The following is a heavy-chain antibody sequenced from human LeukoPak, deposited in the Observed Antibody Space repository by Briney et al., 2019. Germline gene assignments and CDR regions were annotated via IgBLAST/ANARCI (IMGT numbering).Heavy chain of an antibody. CDR1: GCSISSSNW. Sequence: SGTLSLTCAVSGCSISSSNWWSWVRQPPGKGLGWIGEIYHSGSTNYNPSLKSRVTISVDKSKNQFSLKLSSVTAADTAVYYCTGDIAAAGVVDYWGQGTLVAVSS. D-gene: IGHD6-13*01. CDR2: IYHSGST. CDR3: TGDIAAAGVVDY. V-gene: IGHV4-4*02. J-gene: IGHJ4*02.